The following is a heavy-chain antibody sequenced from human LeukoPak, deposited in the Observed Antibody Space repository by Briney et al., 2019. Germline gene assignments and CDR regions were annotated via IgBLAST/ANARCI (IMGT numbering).Heavy chain of an antibody. Sequence: GGSLRLSCAASGFAFSSYTMNWVRQAPGKGLEWVSFISTSSSYIYYADSVKGRFTISRDNAKNSLYLQMNSLRAEDTAVYYCARGDAWYDQGFDYWGQGTLVTVSS. D-gene: IGHD6-13*01. CDR1: GFAFSSYT. CDR3: ARGDAWYDQGFDY. J-gene: IGHJ4*02. V-gene: IGHV3-21*01. CDR2: ISTSSSYI.